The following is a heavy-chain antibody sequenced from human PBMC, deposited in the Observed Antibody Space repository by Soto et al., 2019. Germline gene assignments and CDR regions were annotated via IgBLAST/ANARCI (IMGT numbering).Heavy chain of an antibody. CDR3: ARDTGSGLRVEPGIFEY. J-gene: IGHJ4*02. D-gene: IGHD1-26*01. V-gene: IGHV1-3*01. CDR2: INADNGDS. CDR1: GYAFTSYT. Sequence: QVQLVQSGAEVKKPGASVKVSCNPSGYAFTSYTMHWVRQAPGQGLEWMGWINADNGDSKYSQKFQGRVTITRDTSASIAYMELSSLRSEDTAVYYCARDTGSGLRVEPGIFEYLGQGTLVTVSS.